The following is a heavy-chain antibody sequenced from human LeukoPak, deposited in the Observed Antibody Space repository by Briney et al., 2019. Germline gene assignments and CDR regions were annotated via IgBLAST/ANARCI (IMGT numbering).Heavy chain of an antibody. Sequence: GGSLRLSCTVSGFTVSSNSMSWVRQAPGKGLEWVSFIYSDNTHYSDSVKGRFTISRDNSKNTLYLQMNSLRAEDTAVYYCAKDARKLVLSPYYFDYWGQGTLVTVSS. CDR2: IYSDNT. D-gene: IGHD6-13*01. V-gene: IGHV3-53*01. CDR1: GFTVSSNS. J-gene: IGHJ4*02. CDR3: AKDARKLVLSPYYFDY.